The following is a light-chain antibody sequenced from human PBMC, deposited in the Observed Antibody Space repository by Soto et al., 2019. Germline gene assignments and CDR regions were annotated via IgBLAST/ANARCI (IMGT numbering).Light chain of an antibody. J-gene: IGKJ1*01. CDR1: QSVSSNY. Sequence: IVLTHSPGTLSLSPGERATLSGRSSQSVSSNYLAWYQQKPGQAPRVLIYGASSRTTGIPDRFSGSGSGTDFTLTISRLEPEDFAVYYCQQHHNSPLTFGQGTKVDIK. CDR2: GAS. CDR3: QQHHNSPLT. V-gene: IGKV3-20*01.